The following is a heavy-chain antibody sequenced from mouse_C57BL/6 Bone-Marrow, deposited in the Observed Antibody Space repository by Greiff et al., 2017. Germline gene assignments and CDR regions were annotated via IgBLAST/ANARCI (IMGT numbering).Heavy chain of an antibody. J-gene: IGHJ1*03. CDR3: ARMCYWYFDV. CDR2: ISVGGSYT. Sequence: AASGFTFSSYAMSWVRQTPEKRLEWVATISVGGSYTYYPDNVKGRFTISRDNAKNNLYLQMSHLKSEDTAMYYCARMCYWYFDVWGTGTTVTVSS. V-gene: IGHV5-4*01. CDR1: GFTFSSYA.